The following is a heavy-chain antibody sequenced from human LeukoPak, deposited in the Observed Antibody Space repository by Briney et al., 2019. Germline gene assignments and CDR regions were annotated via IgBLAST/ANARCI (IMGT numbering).Heavy chain of an antibody. J-gene: IGHJ4*02. D-gene: IGHD3-10*01. CDR2: MSGSTGST. CDR1: GFTFSNYA. V-gene: IGHV3-23*01. CDR3: AKRNTMVRGGPCFDY. Sequence: GGSLRLSCTTSGFTFSNYAMSWVRQAPGKGLEWVSTMSGSTGSTYYAESVKGRFTISRDNSNNTLYLQMNSLRAEDTAVYYCAKRNTMVRGGPCFDYWGQGILVAVSS.